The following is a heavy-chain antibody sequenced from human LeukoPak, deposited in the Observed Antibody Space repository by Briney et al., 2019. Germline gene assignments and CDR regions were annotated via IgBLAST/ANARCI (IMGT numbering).Heavy chain of an antibody. J-gene: IGHJ6*02. D-gene: IGHD3-3*01. CDR3: ARDAHGFWNGHVPPDV. CDR1: GFTFSNYG. V-gene: IGHV3-33*01. CDR2: IYFDGSHK. Sequence: GGSLRLSCAASGFTFSNYGMHWVRQAPGKGLEWVAVIYFDGSHKYHADSVKGRFTISRGNSKNTLYLQMSSLRAEDTAMYYCARDAHGFWNGHVPPDVWGQGTTDTVSS.